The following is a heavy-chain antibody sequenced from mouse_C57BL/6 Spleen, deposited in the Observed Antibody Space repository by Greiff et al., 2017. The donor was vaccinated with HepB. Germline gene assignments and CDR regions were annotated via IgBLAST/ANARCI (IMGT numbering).Heavy chain of an antibody. Sequence: VQLQESGAELVRPGTSLKVSCKASGYAFTNYLIEWVKQRPGQGLEWIGVINPGSGGTNYNEKFKGKATLTADKSSSTAYMHLSSLTSEDSAVYFCASSIVTTPYYAMDYWGQGTSVTVST. CDR2: INPGSGGT. V-gene: IGHV1-54*01. J-gene: IGHJ4*01. CDR3: ASSIVTTPYYAMDY. CDR1: GYAFTNYL. D-gene: IGHD2-5*01.